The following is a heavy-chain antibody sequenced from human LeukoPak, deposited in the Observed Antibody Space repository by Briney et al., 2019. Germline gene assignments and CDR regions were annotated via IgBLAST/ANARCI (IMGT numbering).Heavy chain of an antibody. D-gene: IGHD4-11*01. CDR3: ARDWATTVTTWGVGYFDY. J-gene: IGHJ4*02. V-gene: IGHV3-30*01. CDR2: ISYDGSNK. CDR1: GFTFSTYA. Sequence: GGSLRLSCAASGFTFSTYAMHWVRQAPGKGLEWVAVISYDGSNKYYADSVKGRFTISRDNSKNTLYLQMNSLRAEDTAVYYCARDWATTVTTWGVGYFDYWGQGTLVTVSS.